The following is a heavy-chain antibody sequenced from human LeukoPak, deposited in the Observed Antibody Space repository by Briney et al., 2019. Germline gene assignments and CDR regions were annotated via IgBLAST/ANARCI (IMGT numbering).Heavy chain of an antibody. CDR1: GGSISSYY. Sequence: SETLSLTCTVSGGSISSYYWSWIRQPPGKGLEWIGYIYYSGSTNYNPSLKSRVTISVDTSKNQFSLKLSSVTAADTAVYYCARLAARNYFDYWGQGTLVTVSS. J-gene: IGHJ4*02. V-gene: IGHV4-59*01. CDR2: IYYSGST. D-gene: IGHD6-6*01. CDR3: ARLAARNYFDY.